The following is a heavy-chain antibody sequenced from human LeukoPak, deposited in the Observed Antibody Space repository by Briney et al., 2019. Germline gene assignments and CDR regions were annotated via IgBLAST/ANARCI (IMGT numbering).Heavy chain of an antibody. CDR1: GGTFSSYA. CDR3: AREGAVGAAYYYYMDV. Sequence: SVKVSCKASGGTFSSYAISWVRQAPGQGLESMGGVIPIFGTANYAQKFQGRVTITADESTSTAYMELSSLRSEDTAVYYCAREGAVGAAYYYYMDVWGKGTTVTVSS. J-gene: IGHJ6*03. D-gene: IGHD2-15*01. CDR2: VIPIFGTA. V-gene: IGHV1-69*13.